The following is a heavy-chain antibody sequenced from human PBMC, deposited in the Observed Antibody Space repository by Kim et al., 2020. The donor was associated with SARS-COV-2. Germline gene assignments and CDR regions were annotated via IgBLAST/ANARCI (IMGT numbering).Heavy chain of an antibody. V-gene: IGHV1-69*13. D-gene: IGHD3-10*01. J-gene: IGHJ6*02. Sequence: SVKVSCKASGGTFSSYAISWVRQAPGQGLEWMGGIIPIFGTANYAQKFQGRVTITADESTSTAYMELSSLRSEDTAVYYCATSQTENGHVLLWFGELLYYGMGVWGQGTTVTVSS. CDR1: GGTFSSYA. CDR3: ATSQTENGHVLLWFGELLYYGMGV. CDR2: IIPIFGTA.